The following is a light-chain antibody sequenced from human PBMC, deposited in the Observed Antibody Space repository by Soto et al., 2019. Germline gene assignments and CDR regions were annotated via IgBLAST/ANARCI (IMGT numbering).Light chain of an antibody. J-gene: IGLJ2*01. CDR2: RNN. CDR3: AVWDDSFVV. V-gene: IGLV1-47*01. Sequence: QSVLTQPPSASGTPGQTVTISCSGSSSNIGSAYIYWYQHLPGTAPKLIIYRNNQRPSGVTDRVSASKSGTSASLAISGLRSEDDSDYYCAVWDDSFVVFGGGTKLPVL. CDR1: SSNIGSAY.